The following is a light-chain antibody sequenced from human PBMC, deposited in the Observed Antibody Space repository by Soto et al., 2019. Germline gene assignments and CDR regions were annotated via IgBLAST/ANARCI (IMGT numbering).Light chain of an antibody. J-gene: IGKJ1*01. CDR3: QQYYHSPRT. CDR2: GSS. CDR1: HRVSSRY. V-gene: IGKV3-20*01. Sequence: EIGLTQSPGTLSLSPGERATISCRASHRVSSRYFAWFQQRPGQVPRLLIFGSSSRAPGIPDRFSGSGSGTDFTLTISRLEPEDFGVYYCQQYYHSPRTFGQGTEVDIK.